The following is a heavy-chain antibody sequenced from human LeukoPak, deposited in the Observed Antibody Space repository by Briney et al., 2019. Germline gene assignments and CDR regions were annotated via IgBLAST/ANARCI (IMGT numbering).Heavy chain of an antibody. V-gene: IGHV4-34*01. J-gene: IGHJ5*02. CDR1: GGSFSGYY. CDR2: INHSGST. CDR3: ARSRVGSSRLYNWFDP. Sequence: SETLSLTCTVSGGSFSGYYWSWIRQPPGKGLEWIGEINHSGSTNYNPSLKSRVTISVDTSKNQFSLKLSSVTAADTAVYYCARSRVGSSRLYNWFDPWGQGTLVTVSS. D-gene: IGHD6-13*01.